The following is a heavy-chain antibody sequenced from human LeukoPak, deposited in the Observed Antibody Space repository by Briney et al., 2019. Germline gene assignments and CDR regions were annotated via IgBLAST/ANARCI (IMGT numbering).Heavy chain of an antibody. V-gene: IGHV3-30*04. J-gene: IGHJ4*02. D-gene: IGHD1-7*01. CDR1: GFTFSNYA. Sequence: GGSLRLSCAASGFTFSNYAMNWVRQAPGKGLEWVAVISYDGNKKYCADSVKGRFTISRDNSKNTLYLQMNSLRAEDTAVYYCARWKSLKGTFDYWGQGTLVTVSS. CDR2: ISYDGNKK. CDR3: ARWKSLKGTFDY.